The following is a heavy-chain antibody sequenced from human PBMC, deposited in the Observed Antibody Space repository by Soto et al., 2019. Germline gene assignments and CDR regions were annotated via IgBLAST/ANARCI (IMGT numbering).Heavy chain of an antibody. J-gene: IGHJ6*02. CDR1: GYIFTGYF. V-gene: IGHV1-2*02. D-gene: IGHD1-26*01. CDR2: IIPNTSAT. Sequence: GASVKVSCKASGYIFTGYFIQGLRQAPGRGLEWMGWIIPNTSATNYAQKFQCRVTMTRDTPLGTVYMELTSLRPADTALYSCARITWGRYHHYGMDVWGQGPTVTVSS. CDR3: ARITWGRYHHYGMDV.